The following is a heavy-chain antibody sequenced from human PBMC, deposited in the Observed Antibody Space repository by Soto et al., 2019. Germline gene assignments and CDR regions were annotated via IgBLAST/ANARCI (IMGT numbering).Heavy chain of an antibody. CDR3: ATALINYYDSSGYSKNFDY. D-gene: IGHD3-22*01. V-gene: IGHV1-24*01. CDR2: FDPEDGET. Sequence: ASVKVSCKVSGYTLTELSMHWVRQAPGKGLEWMGGFDPEDGETIYAQKFQGRATMTEDTSTDTAYMELSSLRSEDTAVYYCATALINYYDSSGYSKNFDYWGQGTLVTVSS. J-gene: IGHJ4*02. CDR1: GYTLTELS.